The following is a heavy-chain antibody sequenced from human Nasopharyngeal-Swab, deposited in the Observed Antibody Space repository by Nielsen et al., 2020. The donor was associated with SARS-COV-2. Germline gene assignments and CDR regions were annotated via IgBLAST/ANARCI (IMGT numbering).Heavy chain of an antibody. J-gene: IGHJ6*02. V-gene: IGHV3-23*01. CDR3: AKAPRGGYYDYYYGMDV. CDR1: GFTVSSNY. CDR2: ISGSGGST. Sequence: GGSLRLSCAASGFTVSSNYMSWVRQAPGKGLEWVSAISGSGGSTYYADSVKGRFTISRDNSKNTLYLQMNSLRAEDTAVYYCAKAPRGGYYDYYYGMDVWGQGTTVTVSS. D-gene: IGHD3-3*01.